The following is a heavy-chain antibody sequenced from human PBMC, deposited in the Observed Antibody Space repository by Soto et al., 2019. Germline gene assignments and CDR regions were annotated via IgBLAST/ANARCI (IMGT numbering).Heavy chain of an antibody. J-gene: IGHJ6*02. CDR1: GGTFSSYA. D-gene: IGHD5-12*01. CDR3: AREGVAPYYYYGMDV. V-gene: IGHV1-69*13. CDR2: IIPIFGTA. Sequence: ASVKVSCKASGGTFSSYAISWVRQAPGQGLEWMGGIIPIFGTANYAQTFQGRVTMTADESTSTVHMEVRSLRSDDTAVYYCAREGVAPYYYYGMDVWGQGTPVTVS.